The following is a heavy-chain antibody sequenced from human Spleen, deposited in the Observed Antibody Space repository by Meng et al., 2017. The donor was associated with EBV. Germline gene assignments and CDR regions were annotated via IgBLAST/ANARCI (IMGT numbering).Heavy chain of an antibody. CDR2: IYYSGST. CDR3: ARTAMVRYFDY. D-gene: IGHD5-18*01. CDR1: GGSISSGGYY. V-gene: IGHV4-30-4*01. J-gene: IGHJ4*02. Sequence: QGRRQGAGPGLVKPSQTLSLTCAVPGGSISSGGYYWSWIRQPPGKGLEWIGYIYYSGSTYYNPSLKSRVTISVDTSNNQFSLKLSSVTAADTAVYYCARTAMVRYFDYWGQGTLVTVSS.